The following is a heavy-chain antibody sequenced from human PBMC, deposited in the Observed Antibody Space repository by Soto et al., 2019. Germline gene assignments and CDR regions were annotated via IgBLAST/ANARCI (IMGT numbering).Heavy chain of an antibody. CDR1: GFTVSSNS. CDR3: ARDGTTGTFDH. Sequence: PGGSLRLSCPASGFTVSSNSMSWVRQAQGKGLEWVSLIYSGGSAYYADAVRGRFTISRDNSQNTLYLQMNSLRAEDTAVYYCARDGTTGTFDHWGQGTLVTVS. D-gene: IGHD1-1*01. V-gene: IGHV3-66*01. CDR2: IYSGGSA. J-gene: IGHJ4*02.